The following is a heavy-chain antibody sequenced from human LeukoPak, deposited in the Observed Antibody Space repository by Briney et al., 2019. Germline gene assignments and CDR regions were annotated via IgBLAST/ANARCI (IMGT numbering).Heavy chain of an antibody. Sequence: GGSLRLSCAASGFTFSSYAMSWVRQAPGKGLEWVSSISSSSSYIYYADSVKGRFTISRENAKNSLYLQMNSLRAEDTAVYYCARGGSYEAFDIWGQGTMVTVSS. J-gene: IGHJ3*02. D-gene: IGHD3-16*01. CDR3: ARGGSYEAFDI. V-gene: IGHV3-21*01. CDR2: ISSSSSYI. CDR1: GFTFSSYA.